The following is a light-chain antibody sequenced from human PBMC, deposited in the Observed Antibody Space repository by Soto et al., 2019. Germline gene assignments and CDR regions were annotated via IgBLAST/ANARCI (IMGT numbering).Light chain of an antibody. V-gene: IGLV2-14*01. CDR2: DVN. CDR3: SSYATSSLVV. Sequence: QSALTQPASVSGSPGQSITISCTGTSSGVGGYNYVSWYQQHPGKAPKLMIYDVNNRPSGVSNRFSGSKSGNTASLTISGLQAEDEADYYCSSYATSSLVVFGGGTKLTVL. J-gene: IGLJ2*01. CDR1: SSGVGGYNY.